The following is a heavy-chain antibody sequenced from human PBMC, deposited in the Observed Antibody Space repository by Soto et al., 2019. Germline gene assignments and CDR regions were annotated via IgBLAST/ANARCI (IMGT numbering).Heavy chain of an antibody. CDR3: ARMRGSYDFDY. Sequence: EVQLVESGGGLVKPGGSLRLSCAASGFTFSSYSMNWVRQAPGKGLEWVSSITSSTGYIDYADSVKGRFTISRDNAKNSLYLQMNSLRAEDTAVYYCARMRGSYDFDYWGQGILVTVSS. CDR2: ITSSTGYI. D-gene: IGHD1-26*01. CDR1: GFTFSSYS. V-gene: IGHV3-21*01. J-gene: IGHJ4*02.